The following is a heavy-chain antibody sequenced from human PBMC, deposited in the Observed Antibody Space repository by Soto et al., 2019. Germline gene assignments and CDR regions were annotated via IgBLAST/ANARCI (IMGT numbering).Heavy chain of an antibody. CDR1: GVSITSSY. J-gene: IGHJ6*02. CDR2: IYDTGISGYTPST. V-gene: IGHV4-59*01. Sequence: SDTLSLTCSFSGVSITSSYLSLIRRPPGKGLEWIAYIYDTGISGYTPSTSYNPSLKSRVTMSVDTSKSQFSLKLTSVTAADTAVYYCARGEDAFFYYGLDVWGQGITVTVSS. CDR3: ARGEDAFFYYGLDV.